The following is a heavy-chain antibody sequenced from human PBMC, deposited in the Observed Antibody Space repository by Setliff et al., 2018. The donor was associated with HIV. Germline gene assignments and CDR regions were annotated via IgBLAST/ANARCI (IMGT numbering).Heavy chain of an antibody. CDR2: IFYTGST. J-gene: IGHJ6*03. Sequence: SETLSLTCTVYGGSISGHYWSWIRQPPGKGLEWIAYIFYTGSTNYNPSLKSRVTISVDTSKNQFFLKLSSVTAADTAVHYCVRGYCSSTTCYDDYYYMDVWGKGSTVTVSS. D-gene: IGHD2-2*01. V-gene: IGHV4-59*11. CDR1: GGSISGHY. CDR3: VRGYCSSTTCYDDYYYMDV.